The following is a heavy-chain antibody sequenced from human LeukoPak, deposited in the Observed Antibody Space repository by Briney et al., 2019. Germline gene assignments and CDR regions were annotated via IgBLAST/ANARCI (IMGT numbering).Heavy chain of an antibody. D-gene: IGHD2-15*01. J-gene: IGHJ4*02. CDR1: GFTFSSYA. V-gene: IGHV3-23*01. CDR3: AKNGGSQSYSHLDS. Sequence: QPGGSLRLSCAASGFTFSSYAMSWVRQAPGKGLEWVSGTSGSGGSTYYAGSVKGRFTISRDNSKNTLYLQMNSLRVEDTAVYYCAKNGGSQSYSHLDSWGQGTLVTVSS. CDR2: TSGSGGST.